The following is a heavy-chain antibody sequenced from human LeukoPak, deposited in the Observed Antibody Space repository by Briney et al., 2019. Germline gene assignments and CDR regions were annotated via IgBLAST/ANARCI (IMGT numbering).Heavy chain of an antibody. V-gene: IGHV3-74*01. J-gene: IGHJ4*02. Sequence: GGSLRLSCAASGNYRMHWVRQVPGKGLVWVSHINSDGSWTSYADSVKGRFTISKDNAKNTVYLQMNSLRAEDTAVYYCVSFYETYWGRGTLVTVSS. CDR1: GNYR. D-gene: IGHD2/OR15-2a*01. CDR3: VSFYETY. CDR2: INSDGSWT.